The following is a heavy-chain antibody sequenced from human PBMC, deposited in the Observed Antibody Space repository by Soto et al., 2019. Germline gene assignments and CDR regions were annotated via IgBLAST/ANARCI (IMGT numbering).Heavy chain of an antibody. CDR3: VRDSRTGCSSINCYMH. D-gene: IGHD2-15*01. Sequence: QLQLRESGPGLAQPSGTLSLTCDVSGDSLTNNHWWSWVRQAPGKGLEWIGEIWHTGRPNYNPSLKSRVAISIDKSKNQFSLKLSSVTAADTAVYYCVRDSRTGCSSINCYMHWGQGTLVTVSS. V-gene: IGHV4-4*02. CDR1: GDSLTNNHW. CDR2: IWHTGRP. J-gene: IGHJ4*02.